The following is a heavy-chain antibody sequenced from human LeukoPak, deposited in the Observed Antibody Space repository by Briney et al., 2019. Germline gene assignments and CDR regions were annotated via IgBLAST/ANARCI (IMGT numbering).Heavy chain of an antibody. D-gene: IGHD2-21*01. CDR2: IYSSGST. V-gene: IGHV4-4*07. J-gene: IGHJ4*02. CDR1: GGSISSYY. Sequence: SETLSLTCTVSGGSISSYYWGWIRQPAGKGLEWIGRIYSSGSTNYYYNPSLKSRVTMSVDTSKNQFSLKLSSVTAADTAVYYCARDPNSALWGQGTLVTVSS. CDR3: ARDPNSAL.